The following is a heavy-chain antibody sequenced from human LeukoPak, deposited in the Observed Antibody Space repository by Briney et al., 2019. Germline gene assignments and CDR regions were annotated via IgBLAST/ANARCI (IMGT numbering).Heavy chain of an antibody. V-gene: IGHV3-49*03. CDR2: IRRKAYGGTT. CDR1: GFTFGDYA. J-gene: IGHJ4*02. Sequence: PGRSLRLSCTASGFTFGDYAMSWFRQAPGKGLEWLGFIRRKAYGGTTEYAASVKGRFTISRDDSKSIAYLQMNSLKIEDTALYYCTRTYYDSSGVFDYWGQGTLVTVSS. D-gene: IGHD3-22*01. CDR3: TRTYYDSSGVFDY.